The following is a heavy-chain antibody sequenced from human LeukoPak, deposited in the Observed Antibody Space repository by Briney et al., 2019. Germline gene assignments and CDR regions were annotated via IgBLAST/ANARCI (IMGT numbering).Heavy chain of an antibody. J-gene: IGHJ4*02. D-gene: IGHD5-12*01. Sequence: SETLSLTCTVSGGSISGGDYYWSWIRQPPGKGLEWIGHITYSGSTDYSPSLRSRVTMSVDTSKNQFSLKLNSVTAAETAMYFCARGGVGGYDYFDSWGQGTLVAVSS. CDR1: GGSISGGDYY. CDR3: ARGGVGGYDYFDS. V-gene: IGHV4-30-4*01. CDR2: ITYSGST.